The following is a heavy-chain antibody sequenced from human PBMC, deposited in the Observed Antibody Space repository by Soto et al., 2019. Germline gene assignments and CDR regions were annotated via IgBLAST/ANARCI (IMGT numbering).Heavy chain of an antibody. CDR2: ISGSGGST. V-gene: IGHV3-23*01. CDR1: GFTFSSYA. D-gene: IGHD6-19*01. CDR3: AKSEGKAVAGTNDY. J-gene: IGHJ4*02. Sequence: SLRLSCAASGFTFSSYAMSWVRQAPGKGLEWVSAISGSGGSTYYADSVKGRFTISRDNSKNTLYLQMNSLRAEDTAVYYCAKSEGKAVAGTNDYWGQGTLVTVSS.